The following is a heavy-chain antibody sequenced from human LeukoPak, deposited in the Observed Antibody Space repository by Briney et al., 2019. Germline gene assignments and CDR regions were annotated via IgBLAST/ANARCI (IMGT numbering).Heavy chain of an antibody. CDR2: IKQDGSKK. D-gene: IGHD3-22*01. CDR3: ARDPPDYYDSSGLNYFDY. V-gene: IGHV3-7*01. Sequence: GGSLRLSCVASGFPFSSYWMTWVRQAPGKGLEWVANIKQDGSKKSYVDSVKGRFTISRDNAKNTLYLQMDSLRAEDTAVYYCARDPPDYYDSSGLNYFDYWGQGTLVTVSS. CDR1: GFPFSSYW. J-gene: IGHJ4*02.